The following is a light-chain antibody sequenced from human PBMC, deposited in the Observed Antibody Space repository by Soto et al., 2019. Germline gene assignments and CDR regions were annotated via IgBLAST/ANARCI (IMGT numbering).Light chain of an antibody. J-gene: IGKJ5*01. CDR3: QQYGSSPSIT. V-gene: IGKV3-20*01. CDR1: QSVSSSY. CDR2: GAF. Sequence: EIVLTQSPGTLSLSPGERATLSCRASQSVSSSYLAWYQQKPGQAPRRLIYGAFNRATGIPDRFSGSGSGTDFTLLISRLESEDFAVYYCQQYGSSPSITFGQGTRLDIK.